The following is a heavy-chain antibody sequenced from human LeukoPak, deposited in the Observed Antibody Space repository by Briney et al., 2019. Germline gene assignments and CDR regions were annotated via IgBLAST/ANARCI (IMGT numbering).Heavy chain of an antibody. D-gene: IGHD1-26*01. CDR1: GFTFSNYW. Sequence: GGSLRLSCEASGFTFSNYWMNWVRQAPGKGLEWVANIKQDGSEKYYVDSVKGRFTISRDNAKNSLYLQMNSLRAEDTAVYYCARGNSGSYLDAFDIWGQGTMVTVSS. V-gene: IGHV3-7*01. J-gene: IGHJ3*02. CDR2: IKQDGSEK. CDR3: ARGNSGSYLDAFDI.